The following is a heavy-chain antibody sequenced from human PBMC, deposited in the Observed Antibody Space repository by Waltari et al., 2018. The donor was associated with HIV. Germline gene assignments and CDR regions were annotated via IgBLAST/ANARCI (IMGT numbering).Heavy chain of an antibody. D-gene: IGHD3-22*01. V-gene: IGHV5-51*03. Sequence: EVQLVQSGAEVKKPGESLKISCKGSGYSFTSYWIGWVRQMPGKGLEWMGIIYPGCSGTRYSPSFQGQGTISAYKSISTAYLQWSSPKASDTAMYYCAAWTSYDSSGYYPYYFDYWGQGTLVTVSS. J-gene: IGHJ4*02. CDR3: AAWTSYDSSGYYPYYFDY. CDR1: GYSFTSYW. CDR2: IYPGCSGT.